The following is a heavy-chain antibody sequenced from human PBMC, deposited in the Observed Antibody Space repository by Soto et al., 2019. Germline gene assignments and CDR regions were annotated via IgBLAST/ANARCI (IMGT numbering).Heavy chain of an antibody. D-gene: IGHD2-15*01. CDR2: ISYDGTNN. J-gene: IGHJ3*02. Sequence: QVQLVESGGGVVQPGRSLRLSCAASGFTFSSYGMHWVRQAPGKGLEWVAVISYDGTNNYYTESVKGRFTISRDNSKNTLFLQMNSLRADDTAVYFCAKGDCSGGSCYFSAFDIWGQGTMVNVSS. CDR3: AKGDCSGGSCYFSAFDI. V-gene: IGHV3-30*18. CDR1: GFTFSSYG.